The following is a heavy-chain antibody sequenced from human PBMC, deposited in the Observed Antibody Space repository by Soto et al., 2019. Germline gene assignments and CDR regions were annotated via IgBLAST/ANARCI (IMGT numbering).Heavy chain of an antibody. J-gene: IGHJ6*02. CDR1: GFTFSNYA. CDR2: TSGSGGST. D-gene: IGHD4-17*01. V-gene: IGHV3-23*01. Sequence: GGSLRLSCAASGFTFSNYAMSWVRQAPGKGLEWVSGTSGSGGSTYYADSVKGRFTISRDNSKNTLYLQMNSLRAEDTAVYYCAKSYGGHYYYGMDVWGQGTTVTV. CDR3: AKSYGGHYYYGMDV.